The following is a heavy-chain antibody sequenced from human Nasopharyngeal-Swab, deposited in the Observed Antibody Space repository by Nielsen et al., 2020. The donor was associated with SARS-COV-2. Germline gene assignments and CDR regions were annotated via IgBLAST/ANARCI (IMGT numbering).Heavy chain of an antibody. V-gene: IGHV4-59*11. CDR1: GASTTCRF. J-gene: IGHJ5*02. CDR2: ISHNRGT. CDR3: AKEGAKGWFDP. Sequence: SLFPSLTFAGASTTCRFCRGVQPPPGEGVGRVGFISHNRGTSYNPYLKSRVTMFMDTSKNQFSLRLTSVTSADTAVYYCAKEGAKGWFDPCGQGTLVTVSS.